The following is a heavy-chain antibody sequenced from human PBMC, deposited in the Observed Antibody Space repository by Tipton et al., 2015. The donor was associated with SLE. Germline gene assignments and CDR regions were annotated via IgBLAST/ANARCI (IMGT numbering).Heavy chain of an antibody. D-gene: IGHD5-12*01. CDR3: AKPNRGYSGYDGANYFDY. CDR1: GFTFDDYA. CDR2: ISGDGGST. J-gene: IGHJ4*02. V-gene: IGHV3-43*02. Sequence: SLRLSCAASGFTFDDYAMHWVRQAPGKGLEWVSLISGDGGSTYYADSVKGRFTISRDNSKNSLYLQMNSLRTEDTALYYCAKPNRGYSGYDGANYFDYWGQGTLVTVSS.